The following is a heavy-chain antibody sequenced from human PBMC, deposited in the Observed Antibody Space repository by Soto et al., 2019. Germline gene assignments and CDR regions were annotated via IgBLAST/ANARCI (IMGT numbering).Heavy chain of an antibody. D-gene: IGHD3-10*01. CDR1: GGTFSSYA. CDR2: IIPIFDTT. J-gene: IGHJ4*02. Sequence: ASVKVSCKASGGTFSSYAISWVLQAPGQGLEWMGGIIPIFDTTNYAQKFQGRVTITADEFTSTAYMELSGLRSEDTAVYYCARRPPILYGSGSDYFDYWGQGTLVTVSS. CDR3: ARRPPILYGSGSDYFDY. V-gene: IGHV1-69*13.